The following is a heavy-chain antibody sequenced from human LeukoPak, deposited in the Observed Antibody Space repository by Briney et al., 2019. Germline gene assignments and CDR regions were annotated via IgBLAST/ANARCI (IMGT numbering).Heavy chain of an antibody. CDR2: ISSRATAI. J-gene: IGHJ4*02. CDR3: ARDFGRYFFDY. V-gene: IGHV3-48*03. CDR1: GFTFSSHA. D-gene: IGHD3-10*01. Sequence: PGGSLRLSCAASGFTFSSHAMSWVRQAPGKGLEWVSYISSRATAIYYADSVKGRFTISRDNAKNSLYLQMNSLRAEDTAVYYCARDFGRYFFDYWGQGTLVTVSS.